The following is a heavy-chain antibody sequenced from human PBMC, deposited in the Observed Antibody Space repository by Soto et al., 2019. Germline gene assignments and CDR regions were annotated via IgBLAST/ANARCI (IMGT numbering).Heavy chain of an antibody. J-gene: IGHJ5*02. CDR1: GLSFSSSA. CDR2: ISHDGSHE. V-gene: IGHV3-30-3*01. D-gene: IGHD3-10*01. CDR3: ARNTDHRLVRGWLDP. Sequence: PGGSLRLSXAASGLSFSSSAMHWVRQAPGKGLEWVAMISHDGSHEYYGDSVKGRFSVSRDNSHNILHLQMNSLRIEDTAVYFCARNTDHRLVRGWLDPWGQGTLVTVSS.